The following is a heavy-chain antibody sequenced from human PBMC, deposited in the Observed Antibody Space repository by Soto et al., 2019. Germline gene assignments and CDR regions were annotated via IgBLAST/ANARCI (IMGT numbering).Heavy chain of an antibody. D-gene: IGHD3-10*01. Sequence: QVQVVQSGVEVRRPGSSVKVSCKASGDTFKNCVISWVRQAPGQGLECMGGIIPLFGTTDFAQMFQGRLTTTTDESTTRAYMELSRLRSEDTATYYCAAELGFGKLSVVWGQGTTVIVSS. V-gene: IGHV1-69*01. J-gene: IGHJ6*02. CDR1: GDTFKNCV. CDR3: AAELGFGKLSVV. CDR2: IIPLFGTT.